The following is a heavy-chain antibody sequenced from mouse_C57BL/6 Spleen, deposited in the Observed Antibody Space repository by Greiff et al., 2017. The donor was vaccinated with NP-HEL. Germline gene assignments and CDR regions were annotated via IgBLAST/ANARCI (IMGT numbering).Heavy chain of an antibody. D-gene: IGHD1-1*01. CDR1: GYSFTDYN. Sequence: EVQLQQPGAELVKPGASVKISCKASGYSFTDYNMNWVKQSNGKSLEWIGVINPNYGTTSYNQKFKGKATLTVYQSSSTAYMQLNSLASEDSSVYYCARGGPGSSLFAYWGQGTLVTVSA. CDR2: INPNYGTT. J-gene: IGHJ3*01. CDR3: ARGGPGSSLFAY. V-gene: IGHV1-39*01.